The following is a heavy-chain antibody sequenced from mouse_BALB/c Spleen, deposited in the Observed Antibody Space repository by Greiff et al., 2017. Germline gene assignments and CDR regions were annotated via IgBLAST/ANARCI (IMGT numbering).Heavy chain of an antibody. Sequence: VQLKQSGPGLVKPSQSLSLTCTVTGYSITSDYALNWIRQFPGNKLEWMGYISYSGSTSYNPSLKSRISITRDTSKNQFFLQLNSVTTEDTATYYCARGGYDAWFAYWGQGTLVTVSA. J-gene: IGHJ3*01. CDR2: ISYSGST. CDR1: GYSITSDYA. CDR3: ARGGYDAWFAY. D-gene: IGHD2-14*01. V-gene: IGHV3-2*02.